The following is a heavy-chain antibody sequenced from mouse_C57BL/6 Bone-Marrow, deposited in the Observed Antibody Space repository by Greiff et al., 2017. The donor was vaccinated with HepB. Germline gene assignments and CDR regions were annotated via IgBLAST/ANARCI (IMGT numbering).Heavy chain of an antibody. Sequence: QVQLQQPGAELVMPGASVKLSCKASGYTFTSYWMHWVKQRPGQGLEWIGEIDPSDSYTNDNQKFKGKSTLTVDKSSSTAYMQLSSLTSEDSAVYYCARSTLYYGSSSWFACWGQGTLVTVS. CDR2: IDPSDSYT. CDR1: GYTFTSYW. V-gene: IGHV1-69*01. J-gene: IGHJ3*01. D-gene: IGHD1-1*01. CDR3: ARSTLYYGSSSWFAC.